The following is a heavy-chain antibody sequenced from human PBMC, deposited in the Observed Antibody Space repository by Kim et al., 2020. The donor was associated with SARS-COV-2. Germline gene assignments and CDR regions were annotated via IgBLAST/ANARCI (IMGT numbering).Heavy chain of an antibody. V-gene: IGHV4-31*02. CDR3: ASSYSQGVYYYYYGMDV. Sequence: LKSRVTISVDTSKNQFSLKLSSVTAADTAVYYCASSYSQGVYYYYYGMDVWGQGTTVTVSS. J-gene: IGHJ6*02. D-gene: IGHD2-15*01.